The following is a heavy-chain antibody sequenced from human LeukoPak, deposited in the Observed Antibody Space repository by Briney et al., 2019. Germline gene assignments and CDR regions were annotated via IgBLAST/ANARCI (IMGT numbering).Heavy chain of an antibody. CDR3: AKDPGRVGYYMDV. CDR1: GFTFSSYG. D-gene: IGHD1-26*01. CDR2: IRYDGSNK. V-gene: IGHV3-30*02. Sequence: KTGGSLRLSCAASGFTFSSYGMHWVRQAPGKGLEWVAFIRYDGSNKYYADSVKGRFTISRDNSKNTLCLRMNSLRAEDTAVYYCAKDPGRVGYYMDVWGKGTTVTVSS. J-gene: IGHJ6*03.